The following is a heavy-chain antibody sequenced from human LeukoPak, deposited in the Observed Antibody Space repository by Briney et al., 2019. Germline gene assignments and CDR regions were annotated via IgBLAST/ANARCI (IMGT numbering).Heavy chain of an antibody. CDR1: GFTLSNYV. CDR3: ARDATGFPNWFDR. V-gene: IGHV3-23*01. J-gene: IGHJ5*01. CDR2: FGGSGDPA. Sequence: GGSLRLSCAASGFTLSNYVMSWVRKAPGKGLEWVAAFGGSGDPAYYADSVKGRFTVSRDRSRNTMFLQMNSLRVEDTAVYYCARDATGFPNWFDRWGQGTLVIVTP. D-gene: IGHD2-15*01.